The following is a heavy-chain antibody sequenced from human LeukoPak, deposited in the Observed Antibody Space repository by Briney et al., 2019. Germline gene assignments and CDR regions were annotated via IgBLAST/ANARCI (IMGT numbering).Heavy chain of an antibody. J-gene: IGHJ4*02. D-gene: IGHD6-13*01. V-gene: IGHV4-39*07. Sequence: SETLSLTCTVSGGSISSSSYYWGWIRQTPGKGLEWIGSIYYSGSTYNNPSLKSRVTISVDTSKNQFSLKLSSVTAADTAVYYCARDVAAAGIHYFDYWGQGTLVTVSS. CDR3: ARDVAAAGIHYFDY. CDR2: IYYSGST. CDR1: GGSISSSSYY.